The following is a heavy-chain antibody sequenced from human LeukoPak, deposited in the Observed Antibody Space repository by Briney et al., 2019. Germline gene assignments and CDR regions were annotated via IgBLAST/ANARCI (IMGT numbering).Heavy chain of an antibody. J-gene: IGHJ6*02. CDR1: GGSISSYY. Sequence: PSETLSLTCTVSGGSISSYYWSWIRQPAGKVRVWIGLIYSSGTTNYNPSLKSRVTMSLDTSKSQFSLRLTSVTAADTAVYYCARDGESTYYYYGMDVWGQGTTVTVSS. CDR2: IYSSGTT. V-gene: IGHV4-4*07. D-gene: IGHD3-10*01. CDR3: ARDGESTYYYYGMDV.